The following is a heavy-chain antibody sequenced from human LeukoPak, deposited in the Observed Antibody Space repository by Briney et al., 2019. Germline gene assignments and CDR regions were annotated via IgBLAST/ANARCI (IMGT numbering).Heavy chain of an antibody. CDR1: GGTFSCYA. V-gene: IGHV1-69*05. CDR2: IIPIFGTA. J-gene: IGHJ5*02. CDR3: ARDSIVRDRNYNWFDP. D-gene: IGHD2-21*01. Sequence: SVKVSCKASGGTFSCYAISWVRQAPGQGLEWMGGIIPIFGTANYAQKFQGRVTITTDESTSTAYMELSSLRSEDTAVYYCARDSIVRDRNYNWFDPWGQGALVTVSS.